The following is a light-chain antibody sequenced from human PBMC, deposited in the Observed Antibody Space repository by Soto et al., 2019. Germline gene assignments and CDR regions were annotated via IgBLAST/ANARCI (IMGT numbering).Light chain of an antibody. Sequence: QSVLTQPPSVSAAPGQKVIISCSGSSSYIGNNYVSWYQQLPGTAPKVLIYDNNKRPSGIPDRFSDSKSGTSATLAITGLQTGDEADYYCGTWDSSLNAYVFGTGTKLTVL. J-gene: IGLJ1*01. CDR1: SSYIGNNY. CDR3: GTWDSSLNAYV. CDR2: DNN. V-gene: IGLV1-51*01.